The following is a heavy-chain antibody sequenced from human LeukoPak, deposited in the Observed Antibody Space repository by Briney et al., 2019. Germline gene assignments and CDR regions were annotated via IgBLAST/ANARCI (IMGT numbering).Heavy chain of an antibody. CDR1: GGTFSSYA. CDR2: IIPIFGTA. J-gene: IGHJ6*02. V-gene: IGHV1-69*13. D-gene: IGHD2-21*02. CDR3: ARLVVVTATELTDYYYYGMDV. Sequence: ASVKVSCKASGGTFSSYAISWVRQAPGQGLEWMGGIIPIFGTANYAQKFQGRVTITADESTSTAYMELSSLRSEDTAVYYCARLVVVTATELTDYYYYGMDVWGQGTTVTVSS.